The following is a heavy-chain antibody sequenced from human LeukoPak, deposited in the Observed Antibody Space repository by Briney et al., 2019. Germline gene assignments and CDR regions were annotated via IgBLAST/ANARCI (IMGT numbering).Heavy chain of an antibody. CDR3: STLTSRGLSDS. CDR1: GFTFTNAW. V-gene: IGHV3-15*07. Sequence: GGSLRLSCAASGFTFTNAWMNWVRQAPGKGLEWVGRIKSKADGETVDYAAPVKGRFTFSRDDSKNMLYLQMNSLKSEDTAVYYCSTLTSRGLSDSWGQGTLVTVSS. CDR2: IKSKADGETV. D-gene: IGHD1-20*01. J-gene: IGHJ4*02.